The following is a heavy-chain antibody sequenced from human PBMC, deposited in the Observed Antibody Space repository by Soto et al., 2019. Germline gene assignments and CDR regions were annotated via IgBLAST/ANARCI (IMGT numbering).Heavy chain of an antibody. CDR2: MFYSGLT. V-gene: IGHV4-39*01. CDR3: APLSVSLSGPYGIHV. J-gene: IGHJ6*02. D-gene: IGHD2-15*01. Sequence: SETLSLTCSVSGYPVTSSDYYWAWIRQPPGKGLEWIGSMFYSGLTYYNPSLKSRVTLSVDTSKNQFSVRLNSVTAADTAVYYCAPLSVSLSGPYGIHVWGQGTTVTVSS. CDR1: GYPVTSSDYY.